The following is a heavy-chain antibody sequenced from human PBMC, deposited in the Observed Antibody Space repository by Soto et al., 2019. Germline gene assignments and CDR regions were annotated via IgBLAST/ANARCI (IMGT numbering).Heavy chain of an antibody. Sequence: PWGSLRLSCAASGLTFYNYAMSFVRQAPGQGLEWVSVISHDGVHKFYADSVKGRFTISRENSKNTLYLEMNTLRAEDTAVYYCAREVTGLNAFDIWGQGTTVTVSS. D-gene: IGHD5-18*01. J-gene: IGHJ3*02. CDR2: ISHDGVHK. CDR1: GLTFYNYA. V-gene: IGHV3-30-3*01. CDR3: AREVTGLNAFDI.